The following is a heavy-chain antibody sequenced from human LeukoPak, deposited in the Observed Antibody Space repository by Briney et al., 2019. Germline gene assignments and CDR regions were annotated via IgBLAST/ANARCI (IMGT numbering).Heavy chain of an antibody. CDR1: GYTFTTYG. CDR3: ARDLLVAGSLDPLAF. J-gene: IGHJ4*02. CDR2: IRSYNGHT. D-gene: IGHD6-19*01. Sequence: ASVKVSCKASGYTFTTYGISWVRQAPGQGLEWVGWIRSYNGHTNYARRLQGRVTMTTDTSTTTVYMELRNLRSDDTAVYYCARDLLVAGSLDPLAFWGRGTLVTVSS. V-gene: IGHV1-18*01.